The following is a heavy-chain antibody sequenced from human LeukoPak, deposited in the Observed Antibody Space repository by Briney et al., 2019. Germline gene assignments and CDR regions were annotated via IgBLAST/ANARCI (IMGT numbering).Heavy chain of an antibody. Sequence: GGSLRLSCAASGFTLSSYEMNWVRQAPGKGLEWVSYISSSGSTIYYADSVKGRFTVSRDNAKNSLYLQMNSLRAEDTAVYYCAELGITMIGGVWGKGTTVTISS. D-gene: IGHD3-10*02. CDR2: ISSSGSTI. V-gene: IGHV3-48*03. CDR3: AELGITMIGGV. J-gene: IGHJ6*04. CDR1: GFTLSSYE.